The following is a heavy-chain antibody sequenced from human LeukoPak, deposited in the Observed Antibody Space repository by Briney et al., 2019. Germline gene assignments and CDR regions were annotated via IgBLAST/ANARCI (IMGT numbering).Heavy chain of an antibody. V-gene: IGHV3-66*01. J-gene: IGHJ5*02. D-gene: IGHD3-3*01. CDR2: IYRGGST. CDR1: GFTVNSNY. Sequence: GGSLRLSCAASGFTVNSNYMSWVRQAPGKGLEWVSIIYRGGSTSYADSVKGRFTISRDISKNTVYLQMNSLRAEDTAVYYCARDKSDFPFDAWGQGTRVTVSS. CDR3: ARDKSDFPFDA.